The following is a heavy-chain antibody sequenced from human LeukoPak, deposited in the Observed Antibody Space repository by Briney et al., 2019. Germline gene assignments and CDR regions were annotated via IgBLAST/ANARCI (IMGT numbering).Heavy chain of an antibody. V-gene: IGHV4-34*01. Sequence: SETLSLTCAVYGGSFSGYYWSWIRQPPGKGLEWIGEINHSGSTNYNPSLKSRVTISVDTSKNQFSLKLSSVTAADTAVYYCARAYSNYARRQYYYYYGMDVWGQGTTVTVSS. CDR1: GGSFSGYY. J-gene: IGHJ6*02. CDR3: ARAYSNYARRQYYYYYGMDV. D-gene: IGHD4-11*01. CDR2: INHSGST.